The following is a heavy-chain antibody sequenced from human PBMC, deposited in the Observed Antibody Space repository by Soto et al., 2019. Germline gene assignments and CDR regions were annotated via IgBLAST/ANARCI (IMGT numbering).Heavy chain of an antibody. D-gene: IGHD3-3*01. V-gene: IGHV4-31*03. CDR2: IFYGGST. CDR1: GASINSGGYY. Sequence: QVQLQESGPGLVKPSETLSLTCSVSGASINSGGYYWTWIRQRPGKGLEWIGHIFYGGSTDYNPSLKSRVSISVDTSKNHFSLNLSSETAADTGVYYCATSYDAPRLTQNWFDPWGQGTLVTVSS. J-gene: IGHJ5*02. CDR3: ATSYDAPRLTQNWFDP.